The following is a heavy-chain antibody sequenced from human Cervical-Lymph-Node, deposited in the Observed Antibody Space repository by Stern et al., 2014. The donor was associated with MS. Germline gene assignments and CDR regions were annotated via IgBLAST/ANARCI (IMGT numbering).Heavy chain of an antibody. CDR2: INSDGSST. CDR3: ARGGRRSFDY. V-gene: IGHV3-74*02. D-gene: IGHD1-14*01. J-gene: IGHJ4*02. Sequence: EVQLVESGGGLVQPGGSLRLSCAASGLTFSNYWMHWVRQAPGKGLVWVSRINSDGSSTTYADSVKGRFTISRDNAKNTLYLQMNSLRAEDTALYYCARGGRRSFDYWGQGTLVTVSS. CDR1: GLTFSNYW.